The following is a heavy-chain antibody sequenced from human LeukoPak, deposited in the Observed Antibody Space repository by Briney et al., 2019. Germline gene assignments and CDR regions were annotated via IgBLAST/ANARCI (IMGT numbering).Heavy chain of an antibody. V-gene: IGHV3-74*01. J-gene: IGHJ4*02. Sequence: PGGSLRLSCAASGFTFSNYWMHWVRQAPGKGLVWVARINTDGTSTTNADSVKGRFTISRDNDKNTVNLQMNSLRVEDTAVYYCTRDCGTSGCDYWGQGTLVTVSS. CDR2: INTDGTST. CDR3: TRDCGTSGCDY. D-gene: IGHD5-12*01. CDR1: GFTFSNYW.